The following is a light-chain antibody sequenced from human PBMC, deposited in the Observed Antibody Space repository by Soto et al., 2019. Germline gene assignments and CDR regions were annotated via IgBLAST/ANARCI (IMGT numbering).Light chain of an antibody. Sequence: QSALTQPASVSGSPGQSITISCTGTSDDVGGYNYVSWYQQHPGKAPKLMIFEVNNRPSGVSNRFSGSRSGYTASLTISGLQAEDEADYYCSSYRSGNPLVVFGGGTQLTVL. J-gene: IGLJ2*01. V-gene: IGLV2-14*01. CDR2: EVN. CDR1: SDDVGGYNY. CDR3: SSYRSGNPLVV.